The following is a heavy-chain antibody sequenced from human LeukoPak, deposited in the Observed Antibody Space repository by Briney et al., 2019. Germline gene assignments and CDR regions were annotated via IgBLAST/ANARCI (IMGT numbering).Heavy chain of an antibody. Sequence: GGSLRLSCAASGFTFSSYAMSWVRQAPGKGLEWVSAISGSGGSTYYADSVKGRFTISRDNSKNTLYLQMNSLRAEDTAVYYCAKVSSEDFWSGYTDYWGQGTWSPSPQ. V-gene: IGHV3-23*01. CDR2: ISGSGGST. CDR1: GFTFSSYA. D-gene: IGHD3-3*01. J-gene: IGHJ4*02. CDR3: AKVSSEDFWSGYTDY.